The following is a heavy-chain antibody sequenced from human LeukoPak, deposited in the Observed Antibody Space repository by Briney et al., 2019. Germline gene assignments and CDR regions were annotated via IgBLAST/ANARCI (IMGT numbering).Heavy chain of an antibody. CDR3: ARDRLYCGGDCYQLDL. CDR1: GFTFSSYE. CDR2: ISSSGSTI. Sequence: GGSLRLSCAASGFTFSSYEMNWVRQAPGKGLEWVSYISSSGSTIYYADSVKGRFTISRDNAKNSLYLQMNSLRAEDTAVYYCARDRLYCGGDCYQLDLWGRGTLVTVSS. J-gene: IGHJ2*01. D-gene: IGHD2-21*02. V-gene: IGHV3-48*03.